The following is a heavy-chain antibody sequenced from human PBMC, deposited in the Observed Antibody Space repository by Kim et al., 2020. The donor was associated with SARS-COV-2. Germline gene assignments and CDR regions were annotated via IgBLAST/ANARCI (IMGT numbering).Heavy chain of an antibody. Sequence: GGSLRLSCAASGFTFDDYAMHWVRQAPGKGLEWVSGISWNSGSIGYADSVKGRFTISRDNAKNSLYLQMNSLRAEDTALYYCAKDTPVPGRLQRWLDQWGNYGFDYWGQGTLVTVSS. V-gene: IGHV3-9*01. D-gene: IGHD3-16*01. CDR1: GFTFDDYA. J-gene: IGHJ4*02. CDR3: AKDTPVPGRLQRWLDQWGNYGFDY. CDR2: ISWNSGSI.